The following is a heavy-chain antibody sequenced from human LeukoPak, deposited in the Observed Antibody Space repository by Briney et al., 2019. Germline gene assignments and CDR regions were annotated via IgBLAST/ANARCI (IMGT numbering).Heavy chain of an antibody. CDR3: AKPRYSGYDLAY. V-gene: IGHV3-23*01. CDR1: GFTFSSYA. D-gene: IGHD5-12*01. J-gene: IGHJ4*02. CDR2: ISGSGDTT. Sequence: GGSLRLSCAASGFTFSSYAMTWVRQAPGKGLEWVSRISGSGDTTYYADSVKGRFTMSRDNSKNTMFLQMNSLRAEDTAVYYCAKPRYSGYDLAYWGQGTLVIVSS.